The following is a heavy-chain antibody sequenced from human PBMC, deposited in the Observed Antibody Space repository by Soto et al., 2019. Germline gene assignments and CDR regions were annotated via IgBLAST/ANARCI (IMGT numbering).Heavy chain of an antibody. CDR2: IYKSGRT. CDR3: ARSMSSSSGYFDP. D-gene: IGHD6-6*01. J-gene: IGHJ5*02. CDR1: GDSIGSGDYY. Sequence: LSLTCAVSGDSIGSGDYYWTWIRQSPGKGLEYIGYIYKSGRTYYNPSLKSRPVISLDTSKNQVFLRLTSLTAADTAMYFCARSMSSSSGYFDPWGQGTLVTVSS. V-gene: IGHV4-30-4*01.